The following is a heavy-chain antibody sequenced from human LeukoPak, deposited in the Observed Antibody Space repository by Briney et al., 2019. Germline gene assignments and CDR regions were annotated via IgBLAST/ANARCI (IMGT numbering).Heavy chain of an antibody. Sequence: PGGSLSLSCAASGFPFSNYWMSWVRQAPGKGLEWVANIKQDGSERYYVDSVKGRFTISRDNAKNSLSLQMNSLRVEDTAVYYCARNREYYYYMDVWGKGTTVTVSS. CDR1: GFPFSNYW. CDR3: ARNREYYYYMDV. J-gene: IGHJ6*03. V-gene: IGHV3-7*01. CDR2: IKQDGSER. D-gene: IGHD1-26*01.